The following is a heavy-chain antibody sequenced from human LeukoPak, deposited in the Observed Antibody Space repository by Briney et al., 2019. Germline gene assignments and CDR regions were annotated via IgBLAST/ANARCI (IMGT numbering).Heavy chain of an antibody. CDR1: GYSFTSYW. D-gene: IGHD2-2*01. CDR3: ASGRGYCSSTSCWDWFDP. CDR2: IYPGDSDT. J-gene: IGHJ5*02. V-gene: IGHV5-51*01. Sequence: GESLQISCQGSGYSFTSYWIGWVRQMPGKGLEWMGIIYPGDSDTRYSPSFQGQVTISADKYISTAYLQWSSLKASDTAMYYCASGRGYCSSTSCWDWFDPWGQGTLVTVSS.